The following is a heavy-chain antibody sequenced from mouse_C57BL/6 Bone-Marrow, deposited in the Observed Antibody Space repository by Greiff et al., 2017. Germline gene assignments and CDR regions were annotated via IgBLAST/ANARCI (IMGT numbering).Heavy chain of an antibody. D-gene: IGHD2-3*01. V-gene: IGHV1-26*01. J-gene: IGHJ3*01. CDR1: GYTFTDYY. Sequence: VQLQQSGPELVKPGASVKISCKASGYTFTDYYMNWVKQSHGKSLEWIGDINPNNGGTSYNQKFKGKATLTVDKSSSTAYMELRSLTSEDSAVYYCARLAYDGYYGFAYGGQGTLVTVSA. CDR2: INPNNGGT. CDR3: ARLAYDGYYGFAY.